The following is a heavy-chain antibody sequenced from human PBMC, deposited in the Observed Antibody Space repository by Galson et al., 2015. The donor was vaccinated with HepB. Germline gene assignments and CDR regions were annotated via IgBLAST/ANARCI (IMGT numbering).Heavy chain of an antibody. Sequence: SVKVSCKASGYTFTSYYMHWVRQAPGQGLEWMGIINPSGGSTTYAQKFQGRVTMTRDTSTSTVYMELSSLRSEDTAVYYCATGTLTDDSKGHFNWFDPWGQGTLVTVPS. CDR1: GYTFTSYY. J-gene: IGHJ5*02. D-gene: IGHD2-21*02. CDR3: ATGTLTDDSKGHFNWFDP. CDR2: INPSGGST. V-gene: IGHV1-46*01.